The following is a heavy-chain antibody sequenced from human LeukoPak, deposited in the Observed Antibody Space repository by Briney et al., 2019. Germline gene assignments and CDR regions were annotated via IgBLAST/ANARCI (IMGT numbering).Heavy chain of an antibody. D-gene: IGHD3-9*01. V-gene: IGHV3-49*03. CDR1: GFTFGDYS. Sequence: GGSLRLSCTTSGFTFGDYSMSWFRQAPGKGLEWVGFIRSQGYGGTAEYAASVKGRFTISRDDSNSIAYLQMDSLKTEDTAVYYCTREIRYFDWFQADYWGQGTLVTVSS. J-gene: IGHJ4*02. CDR2: IRSQGYGGTA. CDR3: TREIRYFDWFQADY.